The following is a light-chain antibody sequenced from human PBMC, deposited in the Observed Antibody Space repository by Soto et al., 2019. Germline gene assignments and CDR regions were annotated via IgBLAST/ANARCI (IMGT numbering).Light chain of an antibody. CDR2: GAS. J-gene: IGKJ1*01. Sequence: ESVLTQSPGTLSLSPGEKATLSCRASQSVSSSYLAWYQQKPGQAPRLLIYGASGRATGIPDRFSGSGSGTDFTLTVSRLEPEDFAVYYCQQFGSSSWTFGHGTKV. V-gene: IGKV3-20*01. CDR3: QQFGSSSWT. CDR1: QSVSSSY.